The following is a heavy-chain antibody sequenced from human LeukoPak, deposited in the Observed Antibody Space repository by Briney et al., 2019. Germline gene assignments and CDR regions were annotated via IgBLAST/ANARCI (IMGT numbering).Heavy chain of an antibody. CDR2: IYTSGCA. Sequence: PSETLSLTCTVSGGSIRGDYWSWIRQPPGKGLEWIGYIYTSGCAIYNPSLKSRVTISVDTSKNQFSLKLSSVTAADTAVYYCARQVSHYNSGSYDLFDFWGQGTLVAVSS. J-gene: IGHJ4*02. CDR3: ARQVSHYNSGSYDLFDF. V-gene: IGHV4-4*09. D-gene: IGHD3-10*01. CDR1: GGSIRGDY.